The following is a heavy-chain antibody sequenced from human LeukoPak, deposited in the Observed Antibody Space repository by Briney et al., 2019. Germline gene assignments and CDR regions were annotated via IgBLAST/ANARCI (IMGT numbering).Heavy chain of an antibody. D-gene: IGHD6-13*01. CDR2: TSYDGSSK. J-gene: IGHJ5*02. V-gene: IGHV3-30-3*01. Sequence: PGGSLRLSCAASGFTFSTYTIHWVRQAPGKGLEWVAVTSYDGSSKYYADSVKGRFTISRDNAKNSLYLQMNSLRAEDTAVYYCARDSAAADRDWFDPWGQGTLVTVSS. CDR1: GFTFSTYT. CDR3: ARDSAAADRDWFDP.